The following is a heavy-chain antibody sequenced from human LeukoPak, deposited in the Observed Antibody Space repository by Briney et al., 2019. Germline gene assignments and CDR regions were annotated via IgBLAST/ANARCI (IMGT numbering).Heavy chain of an antibody. Sequence: PGGSLRLSCAASGFTFSSYAMHWVRQAPGKGLEWVANIKPDGSEKYYADSVKGRFTISRDNAKNSLYLQMNSLRAEDTAVYYCATQSYGLFEYWGQGTLVTFSS. CDR3: ATQSYGLFEY. J-gene: IGHJ4*02. V-gene: IGHV3-7*01. CDR1: GFTFSSYA. CDR2: IKPDGSEK. D-gene: IGHD3-10*01.